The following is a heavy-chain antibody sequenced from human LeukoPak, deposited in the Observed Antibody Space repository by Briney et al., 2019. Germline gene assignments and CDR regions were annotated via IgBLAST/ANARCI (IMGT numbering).Heavy chain of an antibody. D-gene: IGHD4-17*01. Sequence: PGGSLRLSCAASGFTFSSYSMNWVRQAPGKGLEWVSAISGSGGSTYYADSVKGRFTISRDNSKNTLYLQMNSLRAEDTAVYYCAKDGSYRLTTVTYNDYWGQGTLVTVSS. V-gene: IGHV3-23*01. CDR3: AKDGSYRLTTVTYNDY. CDR1: GFTFSSYS. J-gene: IGHJ4*02. CDR2: ISGSGGST.